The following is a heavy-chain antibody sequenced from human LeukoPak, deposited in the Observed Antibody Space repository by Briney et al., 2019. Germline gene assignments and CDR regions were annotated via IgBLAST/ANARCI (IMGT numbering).Heavy chain of an antibody. V-gene: IGHV4-39*02. J-gene: IGHJ4*02. D-gene: IGHD6-19*01. Sequence: SETLSLTCTVSGGSISSSSYYWGWIRQPPGKGLEWIGSIYYSGSTYYNPSLKSRVTISVDTSKNQFSLKLSSVTAADTAVYYCARDSSGWYGHDYWGQGTLVTVSS. CDR2: IYYSGST. CDR3: ARDSSGWYGHDY. CDR1: GGSISSSSYY.